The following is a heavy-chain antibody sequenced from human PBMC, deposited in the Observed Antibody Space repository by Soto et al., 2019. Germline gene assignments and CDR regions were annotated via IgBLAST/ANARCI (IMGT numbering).Heavy chain of an antibody. CDR2: IIPIFGTA. J-gene: IGHJ6*02. Sequence: QVQLVQSGAEVKKPGSSVKVSCKASGGTFSSYAISWVRQAPGQGLEWMGGIIPIFGTANYAQKFQGRVTITADESTRTAYMELSSLRSEDTAVYYCARAPEIVATIPYYGMDVWGQGTTVTVSS. D-gene: IGHD5-12*01. CDR3: ARAPEIVATIPYYGMDV. CDR1: GGTFSSYA. V-gene: IGHV1-69*01.